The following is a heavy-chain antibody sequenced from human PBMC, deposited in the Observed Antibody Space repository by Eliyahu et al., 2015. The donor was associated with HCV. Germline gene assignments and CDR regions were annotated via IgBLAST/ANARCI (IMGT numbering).Heavy chain of an antibody. D-gene: IGHD2-21*02. Sequence: EVQLLESGGGLVQPGGSLRLSCAASGFTFSSYAMSWVRQAPGKGLEWVSTLSGSGGSTYYADSVKGRFTISRDNSKNTLYVHMNSLRAGDTAVYYCAKVPTARGDYVGFWGQGTLVTVSS. CDR2: LSGSGGST. J-gene: IGHJ4*02. V-gene: IGHV3-23*01. CDR1: GFTFSSYA. CDR3: AKVPTARGDYVGF.